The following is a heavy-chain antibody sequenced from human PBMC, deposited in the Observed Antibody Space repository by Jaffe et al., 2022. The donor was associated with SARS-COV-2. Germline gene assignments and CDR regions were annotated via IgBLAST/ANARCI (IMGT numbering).Heavy chain of an antibody. CDR2: LYYSGST. CDR1: GGSISSSSYY. V-gene: IGHV4-39*01. J-gene: IGHJ4*02. Sequence: QLQLQESGPGLVKPSETLSLTCTVSGGSISSSSYYWGWIRQPPGKGLEWIGSLYYSGSTYYNPSLKSRLTISVDTSKNQFSLKLSSVTAADTAVYYCARLGHFDYWGQGTLVTVSS. CDR3: ARLGHFDY.